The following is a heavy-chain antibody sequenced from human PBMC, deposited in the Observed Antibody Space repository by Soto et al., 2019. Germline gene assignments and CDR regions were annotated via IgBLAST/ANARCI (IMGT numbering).Heavy chain of an antibody. CDR2: ISGSGGST. CDR1: GFTFSSYA. D-gene: IGHD3-10*01. Sequence: EVQLLESGGGLVQPGGSLRLSCAASGFTFSSYAMSWVRQAPGKGLEWVSAISGSGGSTYYPDSVKGRFTISRDNSKNRWSLQRNGLGAEDTAGYYWAKDRRFGSGGYLDYGGQGTLVPVPP. CDR3: AKDRRFGSGGYLDY. J-gene: IGHJ4*02. V-gene: IGHV3-23*01.